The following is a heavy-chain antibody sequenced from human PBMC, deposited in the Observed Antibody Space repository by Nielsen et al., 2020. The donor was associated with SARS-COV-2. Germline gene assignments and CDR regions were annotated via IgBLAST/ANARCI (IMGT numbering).Heavy chain of an antibody. J-gene: IGHJ4*02. CDR3: ARAIAVAGPDY. D-gene: IGHD6-19*01. Sequence: GESLKISCAASGFTFSSYSMNWVRQAPGKGLEWVSSISSSSSYIYYADSVKGRFTISRDNAKNSLYLQMNSLRAEDTAVYYCARAIAVAGPDYWGQGTLVTVSS. CDR2: ISSSSSYI. CDR1: GFTFSSYS. V-gene: IGHV3-21*01.